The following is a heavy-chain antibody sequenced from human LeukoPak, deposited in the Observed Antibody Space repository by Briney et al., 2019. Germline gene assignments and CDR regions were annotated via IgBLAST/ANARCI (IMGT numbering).Heavy chain of an antibody. CDR2: INGGGGST. J-gene: IGHJ4*02. D-gene: IGHD6-6*01. CDR3: ARDRTVVAAPFQDY. CDR1: GFTFSSSA. V-gene: IGHV3-23*01. Sequence: GGSLRLSCAASGFTFSSSAMSWVRQAPGKGLEWVSAINGGGGSTYYADSVKGRFTISRDNAKNSLYLQMNSLRAEDTALYYCARDRTVVAAPFQDYWGQGTLVTVSS.